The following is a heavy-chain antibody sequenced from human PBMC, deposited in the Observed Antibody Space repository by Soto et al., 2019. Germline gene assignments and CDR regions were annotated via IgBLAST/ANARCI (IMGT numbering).Heavy chain of an antibody. Sequence: DVQLFESGGGLVEPGESVRLYCTTSRFIFKDFAMSWVRQAPGKGLEWVSTITASDDITYSADSVRGRFRISRDDSANTLFLQMSSLRGDDTATYYCTKGDSSGYFDPSTGYSTPDHWGQGTQVTVSS. V-gene: IGHV3-23*01. J-gene: IGHJ5*02. CDR2: ITASDDIT. CDR1: RFIFKDFA. CDR3: TKGDSSGYFDPSTGYSTPDH. D-gene: IGHD2-15*01.